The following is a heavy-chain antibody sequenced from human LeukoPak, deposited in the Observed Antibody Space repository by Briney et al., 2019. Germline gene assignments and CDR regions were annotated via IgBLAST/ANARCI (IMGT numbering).Heavy chain of an antibody. CDR3: ASSRPKWLPNY. CDR1: GFTFSSYA. CDR2: ISYDGSNK. V-gene: IGHV3-30*04. J-gene: IGHJ4*02. D-gene: IGHD3-22*01. Sequence: GGSLRLSCAASGFTFSSYAMHRVRQAPGKGLEWVAVISYDGSNKYYADSVKGRFTISRDNSKNTLYLQMNSLRAEDTAVYYCASSRPKWLPNYWGQGTLVTVSS.